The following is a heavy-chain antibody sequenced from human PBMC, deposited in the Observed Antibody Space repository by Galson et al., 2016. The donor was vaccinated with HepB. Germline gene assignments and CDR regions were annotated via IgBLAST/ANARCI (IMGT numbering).Heavy chain of an antibody. Sequence: EPLSLTCTVSGGSIRGHYWSWTRQPPGKGLEWIGYISYSGSTNYNPSLKSRVAISVDTSKNQFSLKLTSVTAADTAVYYCARDGGNGGWYFDLWGRGTLVTVPS. D-gene: IGHD4-23*01. CDR2: ISYSGST. V-gene: IGHV4-59*11. CDR1: GGSIRGHY. J-gene: IGHJ2*01. CDR3: ARDGGNGGWYFDL.